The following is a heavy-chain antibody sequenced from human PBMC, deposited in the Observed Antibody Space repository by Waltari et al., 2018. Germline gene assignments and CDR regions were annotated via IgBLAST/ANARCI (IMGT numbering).Heavy chain of an antibody. CDR1: VGTFSSYA. Sequence: QVQLVQSGAEVKKPGSSVKVSCKASVGTFSSYAISWVRQAPGQRLEWMGGIIPIFGTANYAQKFQGRVTITTDESTSTAYMELSSLRSEDTAVYYCARFHEVPAAPRSPYYYYYYGMDVWGQGTTVTVSS. CDR3: ARFHEVPAAPRSPYYYYYYGMDV. CDR2: IIPIFGTA. V-gene: IGHV1-69*05. J-gene: IGHJ6*02. D-gene: IGHD2-2*01.